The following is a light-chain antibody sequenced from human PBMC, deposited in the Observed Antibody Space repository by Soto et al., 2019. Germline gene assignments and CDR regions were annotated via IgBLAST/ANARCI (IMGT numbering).Light chain of an antibody. CDR1: SSDVGAYNY. J-gene: IGLJ3*02. CDR3: SSYAGSSWV. CDR2: DVS. V-gene: IGLV2-8*01. Sequence: QSALTQPPSASGSPGQSVTISCTGTSSDVGAYNYVSWYQQHPGEAPKLMIYDVSKRPSGVPYRFSGSKSGNAASLTVSGLQGEDEADYYCSSYAGSSWVFGGGTKLTVL.